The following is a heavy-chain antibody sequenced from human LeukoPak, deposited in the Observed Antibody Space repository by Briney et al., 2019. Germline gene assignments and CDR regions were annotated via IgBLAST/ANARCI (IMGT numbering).Heavy chain of an antibody. CDR1: GGSFSGYY. CDR3: ARGKYYGSGSSKRYYYYGMDV. J-gene: IGHJ6*02. V-gene: IGHV4-34*01. Sequence: PSETLSLTCAVYGGSFSGYYWSWIRQPPGKGLEWIGEINHSGSTNHNPSLKSRVTISVDASKNQFSLKLSSVTAADTAVYYCARGKYYGSGSSKRYYYYGMDVWGQGTTVTVSS. CDR2: INHSGST. D-gene: IGHD3-10*01.